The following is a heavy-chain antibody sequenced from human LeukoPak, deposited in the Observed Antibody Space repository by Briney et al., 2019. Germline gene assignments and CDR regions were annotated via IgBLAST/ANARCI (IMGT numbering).Heavy chain of an antibody. J-gene: IGHJ4*02. CDR3: ARLGGGSSWSNFDF. CDR1: GYTFTGYY. D-gene: IGHD6-13*01. CDR2: ISPNSGAT. V-gene: IGHV1-2*02. Sequence: ASLKVSCKASGYTFTGYYMHWVRQAPGQGLEWMGWISPNSGATNYAQKFQARVTMTGDTSISTAYMELSSLRSDDTAVYYCARLGGGSSWSNFDFWGQGTLVTVSS.